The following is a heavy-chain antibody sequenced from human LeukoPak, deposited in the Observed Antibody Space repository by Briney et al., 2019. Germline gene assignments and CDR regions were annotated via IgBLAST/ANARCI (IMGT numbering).Heavy chain of an antibody. V-gene: IGHV3-30*04. Sequence: GKSLRLSCAASGSAFSRYAMQWLRQAPGKGLEWVALILYDESEEYHADSVKDRFTISRDNSKNTLYLQMNSLRAEDTAVYYCARDSLRYFDWLHYGMDVWGKGTTVTVSS. J-gene: IGHJ6*04. CDR1: GSAFSRYA. D-gene: IGHD3-9*01. CDR2: ILYDESEE. CDR3: ARDSLRYFDWLHYGMDV.